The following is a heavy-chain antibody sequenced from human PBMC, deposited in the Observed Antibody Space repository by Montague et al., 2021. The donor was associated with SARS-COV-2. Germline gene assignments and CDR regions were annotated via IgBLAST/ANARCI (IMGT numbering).Heavy chain of an antibody. V-gene: IGHV3-48*02. J-gene: IGHJ3*02. CDR1: GFTFSSYS. CDR3: ARAPSGGYYTSHDAFDI. CDR2: ISSSSSTT. D-gene: IGHD1-26*01. Sequence: SLRLSCAASGFTFSSYSMNWVRQAPRKGLEWVSYISSSSSTTYYADSVKGRFTISRDNAKNSLYLQMNSLRDEDTAVYYCARAPSGGYYTSHDAFDIWGQGTLVTVSS.